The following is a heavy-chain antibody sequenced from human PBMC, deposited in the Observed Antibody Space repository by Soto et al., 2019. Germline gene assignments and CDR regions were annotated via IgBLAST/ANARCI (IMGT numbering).Heavy chain of an antibody. D-gene: IGHD3-10*01. CDR3: ARAPEQYYYGSGSYYTRGYYYYGMDV. CDR1: GGSCSGYY. J-gene: IGHJ6*02. Sequence: SETLSLTCAVYGGSCSGYYWSWIRQPPGKGLEWIGEINHSGSTNYNPSLKSRVTISVDTSKNQFSLKLSSVTAADTAVYYCARAPEQYYYGSGSYYTRGYYYYGMDVWGQGTTVTVS. V-gene: IGHV4-34*01. CDR2: INHSGST.